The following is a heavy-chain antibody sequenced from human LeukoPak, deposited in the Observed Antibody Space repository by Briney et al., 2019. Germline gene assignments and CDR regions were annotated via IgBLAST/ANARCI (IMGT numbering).Heavy chain of an antibody. Sequence: SETLSLTCAVSGGSISSGGYSWRWIRQPPGKGLEWIGYIYHSGSTYYNPSLKSRVTISVDRSKNQVSLKLSSVTAADTAVYYCASRLEYYYDSSGYRGRDWFDPWGQGTLVTVPS. J-gene: IGHJ5*02. D-gene: IGHD3-22*01. CDR1: GGSISSGGYS. CDR3: ASRLEYYYDSSGYRGRDWFDP. V-gene: IGHV4-30-2*01. CDR2: IYHSGST.